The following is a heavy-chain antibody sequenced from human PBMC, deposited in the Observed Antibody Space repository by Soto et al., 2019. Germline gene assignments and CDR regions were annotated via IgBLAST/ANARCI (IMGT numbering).Heavy chain of an antibody. V-gene: IGHV3-23*01. Sequence: EVQLLESGGGLVQPGGSLRLSCAASGFSFSSYAMNWVRQAPGKGLEWVSVISGSGDSTYYADSVKGRFTISRDNYKNTLYLQMISLRAEDTAVYYCARSSSGWYFDYWGQGTLVIVSS. CDR2: ISGSGDST. J-gene: IGHJ4*02. CDR1: GFSFSSYA. D-gene: IGHD6-19*01. CDR3: ARSSSGWYFDY.